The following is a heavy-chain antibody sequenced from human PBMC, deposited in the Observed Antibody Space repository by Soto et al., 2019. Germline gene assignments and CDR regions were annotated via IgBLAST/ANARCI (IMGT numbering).Heavy chain of an antibody. V-gene: IGHV1-69*06. D-gene: IGHD3-16*01. CDR3: ARVGGELATMRSYFDY. Sequence: QVQLVQSGAEVKKPGSSVKVSCQASGGTFSSYAISWVRQAPGQGLEWLGGIIPIFGTANYAQKFQCRVTITADKSTSTDYMELSSLRSEDTAVYYCARVGGELATMRSYFDYWGQGTLVTVSS. J-gene: IGHJ4*02. CDR1: GGTFSSYA. CDR2: IIPIFGTA.